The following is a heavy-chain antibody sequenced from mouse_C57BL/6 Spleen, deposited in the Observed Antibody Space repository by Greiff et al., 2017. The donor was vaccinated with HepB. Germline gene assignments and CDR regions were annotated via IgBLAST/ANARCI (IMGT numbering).Heavy chain of an antibody. CDR1: GFSFNTYA. CDR3: VRQDDYVYFDV. D-gene: IGHD2-4*01. CDR2: IRSKSNNYAT. V-gene: IGHV10-1*01. J-gene: IGHJ1*03. Sequence: EVKVVESGGGLVQPKGSLKLSCAASGFSFNTYAMNWVRQAPGKGLEWVARIRSKSNNYATYYADSVKDRFTISRDDSESMLYLQMNNLKTEDTAMYYCVRQDDYVYFDVWGTGTTVTVSS.